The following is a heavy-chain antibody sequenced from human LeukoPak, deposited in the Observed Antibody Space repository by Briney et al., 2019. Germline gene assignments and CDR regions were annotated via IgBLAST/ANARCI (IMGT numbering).Heavy chain of an antibody. CDR2: ISGSGGST. CDR3: AKDMTNTDVPYGMDV. J-gene: IGHJ6*02. D-gene: IGHD2-8*02. CDR1: GFTFSSYA. Sequence: PGGSLRLSCAASGFTFSSYAMSWVRQAPGKGLEWVSAISGSGGSTYYADSVKGRFTISRDNSKNTLYLQMNSLRAEDTAVYYCAKDMTNTDVPYGMDVWGQGTTVTVSS. V-gene: IGHV3-23*01.